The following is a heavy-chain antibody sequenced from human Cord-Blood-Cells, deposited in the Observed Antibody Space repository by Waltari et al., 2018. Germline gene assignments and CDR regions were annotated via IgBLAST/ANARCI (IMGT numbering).Heavy chain of an antibody. CDR3: ARGRGIVATITPFDI. V-gene: IGHV4-34*01. J-gene: IGHJ3*02. D-gene: IGHD5-12*01. Sequence: QVQLQQWGAGLLKPSETLSLTCAVYGGSFSGYYWSWIRQPPGKGLEWIGEINHSGSTNYNPSLKRRVTISVDTSKNQFSLKLSSVTAADTAVYYCARGRGIVATITPFDIWGQGTMVTVSS. CDR2: INHSGST. CDR1: GGSFSGYY.